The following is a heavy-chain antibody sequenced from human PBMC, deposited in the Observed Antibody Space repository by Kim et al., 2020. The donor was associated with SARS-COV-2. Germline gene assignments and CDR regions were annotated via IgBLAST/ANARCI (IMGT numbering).Heavy chain of an antibody. V-gene: IGHV5-10-1*01. D-gene: IGHD2-21*01. CDR2: IDPSDSYA. J-gene: IGHJ3*01. Sequence: GEALKISCEGSGYTFSNYWITWVRQMPGKGLEYMAKIDPSDSYANYSPSFQGRVTISVNKALNTAYLQWRSLKAADTAIYFCARRQGGGDGPGVWGQGT. CDR3: ARRQGGGDGPGV. CDR1: GYTFSNYW.